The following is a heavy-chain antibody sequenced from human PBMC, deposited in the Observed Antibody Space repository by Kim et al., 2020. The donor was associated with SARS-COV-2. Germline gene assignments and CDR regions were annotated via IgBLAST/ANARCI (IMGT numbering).Heavy chain of an antibody. V-gene: IGHV4-34*01. J-gene: IGHJ4*02. CDR3: ARGPAAAGTRDDY. D-gene: IGHD6-13*01. Sequence: YNPPLKSRATISVHTSKNQFSLKLSSVTAADTAVYYCARGPAAAGTRDDYWGQGTLVTVSS.